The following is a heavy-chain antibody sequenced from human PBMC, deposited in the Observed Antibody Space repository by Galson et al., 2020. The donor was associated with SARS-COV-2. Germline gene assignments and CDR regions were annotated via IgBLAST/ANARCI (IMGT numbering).Heavy chain of an antibody. Sequence: GGSLRLSCAASGFTFSSYSMNWVRQAPGKGLEWVSYISSSSSTIYYADSVKGRFTISRDNAKNSLYLQMNSLRAEDTAVYYCARVSRWRAFDYWGQGTLVTVSS. CDR2: ISSSSSTI. CDR3: ARVSRWRAFDY. J-gene: IGHJ4*02. V-gene: IGHV3-48*01. CDR1: GFTFSSYS.